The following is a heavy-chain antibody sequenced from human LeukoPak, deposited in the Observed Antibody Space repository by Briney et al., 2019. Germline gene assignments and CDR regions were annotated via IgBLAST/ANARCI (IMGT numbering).Heavy chain of an antibody. Sequence: SETLSLTCTVSGGSISSGDYYWSWIRQPPGKGLEWIGYIYYSGSTYYNPSLKSRVTISVDTSKDQFSLKLSSVTAADTAVYYCARVVVDFDHDFWSGYFMDVWGQGTTVTVSS. CDR2: IYYSGST. V-gene: IGHV4-30-4*01. D-gene: IGHD3-3*01. J-gene: IGHJ6*02. CDR3: ARVVVDFDHDFWSGYFMDV. CDR1: GGSISSGDYY.